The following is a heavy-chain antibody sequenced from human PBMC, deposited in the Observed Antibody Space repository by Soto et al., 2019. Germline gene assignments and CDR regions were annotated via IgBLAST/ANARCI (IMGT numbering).Heavy chain of an antibody. CDR3: ASGIQLWLRRINNGYSG. Sequence: QVQLVQSGAEVKKPESSVKVSSKAPRGTFSTYAISWVRQAPGQGLEWMGGIIPMFGTANYAQRFQDRVTITADESTNTVYMELSSLRSEDTAVYFCASGIQLWLRRINNGYSGWGQGNLVTVSS. J-gene: IGHJ4*02. CDR1: RGTFSTYA. V-gene: IGHV1-69*12. D-gene: IGHD5-18*01. CDR2: IIPMFGTA.